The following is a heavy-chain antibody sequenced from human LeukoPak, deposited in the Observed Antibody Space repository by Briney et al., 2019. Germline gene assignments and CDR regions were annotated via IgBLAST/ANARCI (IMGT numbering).Heavy chain of an antibody. V-gene: IGHV1-69*05. J-gene: IGHJ4*02. D-gene: IGHD1-26*01. CDR2: IIPIFGTA. CDR3: ARTGGSYYDSPFDY. Sequence: GASVKVSCKASGGTFSSYAISWVRQAPGQGLEWLGGIIPIFGTANYAQKFQGRVTITTDESTSTAYMELSSLRSEDTAVYYCARTGGSYYDSPFDYWGQGTLVTVSS. CDR1: GGTFSSYA.